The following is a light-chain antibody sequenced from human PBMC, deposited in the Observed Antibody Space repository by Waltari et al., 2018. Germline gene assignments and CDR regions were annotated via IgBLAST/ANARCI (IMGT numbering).Light chain of an antibody. J-gene: IGKJ3*01. Sequence: DIQMTQSPSSLSASVGDRVTLTSRASQGIANDLAWYQQKPGETPKLLIYEASSLQSGIPSRFSGSGSGTDFTLTISSLQSEDFATYYCQHYYSTPFTFGPGTKLDLK. V-gene: IGKV1-NL1*01. CDR3: QHYYSTPFT. CDR1: QGIAND. CDR2: EAS.